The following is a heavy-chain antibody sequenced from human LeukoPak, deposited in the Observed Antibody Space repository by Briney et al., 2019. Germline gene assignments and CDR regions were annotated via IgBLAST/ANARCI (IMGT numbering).Heavy chain of an antibody. CDR2: INHSGST. CDR1: GGSFSGYY. V-gene: IGHV4-34*01. CDR3: ARVRPDYYGSGAGDY. D-gene: IGHD3-10*01. Sequence: PSETLSLTCAVYGGSFSGYYWSWIRQPPGKGLEWIGEINHSGSTNYNPSLKSRVTISVDTSKNQFSLKLSSVTAADTAVYYCARVRPDYYGSGAGDYWGQGTLVTVSS. J-gene: IGHJ4*02.